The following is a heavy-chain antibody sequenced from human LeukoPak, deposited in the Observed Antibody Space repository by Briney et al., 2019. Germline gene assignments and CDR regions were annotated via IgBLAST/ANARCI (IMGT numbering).Heavy chain of an antibody. V-gene: IGHV1-46*01. J-gene: IGHJ4*02. CDR3: ASQSGSYRDY. CDR2: INPSGGST. CDR1: GYTFTSYY. Sequence: ASVKVSCKASGYTFTSYYMHWVRQAPGQGLEWMGIINPSGGSTSYAQEFQGRVTMTRDTSTSTVYMELSSLRSEDTAVYYCASQSGSYRDYWGQGTLVTVSS. D-gene: IGHD1-26*01.